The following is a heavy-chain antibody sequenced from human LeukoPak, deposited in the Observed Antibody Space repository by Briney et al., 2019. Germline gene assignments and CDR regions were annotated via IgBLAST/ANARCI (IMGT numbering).Heavy chain of an antibody. V-gene: IGHV1-24*01. CDR1: GDILSELS. J-gene: IGHJ4*02. D-gene: IGHD2-21*01. CDR3: ATLVVPAAKRGV. CDR2: FDPAAGTT. Sequence: ASVKVSCKVSGDILSELSIHWVRQAPGKGVEWMGGFDPAAGTTLYAQTFQDRIIMTEDTSTGPTYMELGSLTSDDTAMYYCATLVVPAAKRGVWGQGTLVTVSS.